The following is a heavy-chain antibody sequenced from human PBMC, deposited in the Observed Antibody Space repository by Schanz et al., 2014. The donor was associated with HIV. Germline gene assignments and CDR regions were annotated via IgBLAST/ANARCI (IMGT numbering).Heavy chain of an antibody. CDR2: IWYDGSNK. J-gene: IGHJ6*02. D-gene: IGHD3-10*01. CDR1: GFTFSTYG. Sequence: VQLVESGGGLVKPGESLRLSCTASGFTFSTYGMHWVRQAPGKGLEWVAVIWYDGSNKYYADSVKGRFTISRDNSKNALYLQMNSLRAEDTAVYYCARGSGPYYYYYGMDVGGQGTTVTVSS. V-gene: IGHV3-33*01. CDR3: ARGSGPYYYYYGMDV.